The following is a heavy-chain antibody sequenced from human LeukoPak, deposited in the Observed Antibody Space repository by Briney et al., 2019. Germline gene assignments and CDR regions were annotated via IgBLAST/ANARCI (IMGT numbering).Heavy chain of an antibody. CDR2: IYYSGST. V-gene: IGHV4-39*01. CDR3: ARHYCSGGSCYPMKYNWFDP. Sequence: TTSETLSLTCTVSGGSISSSSYYWGWIRQPPGKGLEWIGSIYYSGSTYYNPSLKSRVTISVDTSKNQFSLKLSSVTAADTAVYYCARHYCSGGSCYPMKYNWFDPWGQGTLVTVSS. D-gene: IGHD2-15*01. CDR1: GGSISSSSYY. J-gene: IGHJ5*02.